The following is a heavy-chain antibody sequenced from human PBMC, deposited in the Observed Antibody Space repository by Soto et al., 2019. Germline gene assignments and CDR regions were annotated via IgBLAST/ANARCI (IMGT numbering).Heavy chain of an antibody. Sequence: EVQLVESGGGLVQPGRSLRLSCAASGFTFDDYAMHWVRQAPGKGLEWVSGISWDSGSIGYADSVKGRFTISRDNAQNSLYLQMNSLRAEDTALYYCAKDRSCIAAAGPYYYYYMDVWGKGTTVTVSS. CDR3: AKDRSCIAAAGPYYYYYMDV. CDR1: GFTFDDYA. CDR2: ISWDSGSI. V-gene: IGHV3-9*01. J-gene: IGHJ6*03. D-gene: IGHD6-13*01.